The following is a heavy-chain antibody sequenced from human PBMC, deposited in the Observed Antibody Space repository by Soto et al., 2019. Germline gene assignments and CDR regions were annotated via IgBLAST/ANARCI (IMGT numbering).Heavy chain of an antibody. CDR1: GGSFTYT. D-gene: IGHD5-18*01. CDR2: LIPIFGTT. CDR3: ARLHSHGTCVMDV. V-gene: IGHV1-69*01. J-gene: IGHJ6*02. Sequence: QMHLVKSGAEVKKPGSSVKVSCKASGGSFTYTLSWVRQAPGQGLEWMGGLIPIFGTTNYAQKFQGRVTITADESTKTAYMALSTLRSEDTAVYYCARLHSHGTCVMDVWGQGTTVTV.